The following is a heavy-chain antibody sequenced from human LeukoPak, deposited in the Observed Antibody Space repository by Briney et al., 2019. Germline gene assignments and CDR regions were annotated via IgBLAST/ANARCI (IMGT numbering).Heavy chain of an antibody. Sequence: GGSLRLSCAASEFTFSSYGMHWVRQAPGKGLEWVAFIRYDGSNKYYADSVKGRFTISRDNSKNTLYLQMNSLRAEDTAVYYCAKEGGVVIPFDYWGQGTLVTVSS. V-gene: IGHV3-30*02. CDR3: AKEGGVVIPFDY. CDR2: IRYDGSNK. CDR1: EFTFSSYG. J-gene: IGHJ4*02. D-gene: IGHD3-3*01.